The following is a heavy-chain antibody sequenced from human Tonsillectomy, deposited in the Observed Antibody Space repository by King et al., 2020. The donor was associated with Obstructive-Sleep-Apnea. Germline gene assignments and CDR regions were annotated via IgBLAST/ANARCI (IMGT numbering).Heavy chain of an antibody. D-gene: IGHD2-21*02. CDR3: ARRIDRGRCGGDCYPDY. CDR1: GYSFTSYW. V-gene: IGHV5-51*01. J-gene: IGHJ4*02. CDR2: IYPGDSDT. Sequence: EVQLVESGAEVKKPGESLKISCKGSGYSFTSYWIGWVRQMPGKGLEWMGIIYPGDSDTRYSPSFQGQVTISAAKSISTAYLQWSSLKASDTAMYYCARRIDRGRCGGDCYPDYWGQGTLVTVSS.